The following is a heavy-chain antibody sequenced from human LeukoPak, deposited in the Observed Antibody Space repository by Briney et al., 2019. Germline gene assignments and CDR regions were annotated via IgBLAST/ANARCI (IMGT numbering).Heavy chain of an antibody. Sequence: PGGSLRLSCAASGFTFSSYAMSWVRQAPGKGLEWVSAISGSGGSTYYADSVKGRFTISRDNSKNTLYLQMNSLRAEDTAVYYCAKGAVVPAVIGEYFQYWGQGTLVTVSS. J-gene: IGHJ1*01. CDR2: ISGSGGST. CDR3: AKGAVVPAVIGEYFQY. CDR1: GFTFSSYA. D-gene: IGHD2-2*02. V-gene: IGHV3-23*01.